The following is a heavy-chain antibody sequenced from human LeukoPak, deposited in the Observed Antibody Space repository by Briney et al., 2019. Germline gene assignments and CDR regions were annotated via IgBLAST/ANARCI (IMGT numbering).Heavy chain of an antibody. D-gene: IGHD2-15*01. CDR2: IYHSGST. Sequence: SETLSLTCTVSGGSISSSSYYWGWIRQPPGKGLEWIGSIYHSGSTYYNPSLKSRVTISVDTSKNQFSLKLSSVTAADTAVYYCARAYIVVVVAARTLNDGAFDIWGQGTMVTVSS. CDR3: ARAYIVVVVAARTLNDGAFDI. V-gene: IGHV4-39*07. J-gene: IGHJ3*02. CDR1: GGSISSSSYY.